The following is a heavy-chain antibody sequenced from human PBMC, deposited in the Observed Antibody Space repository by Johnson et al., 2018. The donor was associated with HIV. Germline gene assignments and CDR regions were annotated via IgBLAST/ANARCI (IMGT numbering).Heavy chain of an antibody. D-gene: IGHD6-19*01. CDR1: GFTFDDYA. V-gene: IGHV3-9*01. J-gene: IGHJ3*02. Sequence: VQLVESGGGLVQPGRSLKLSCAASGFTFDDYAMHWVRQTPGKGLVWVSHFNTDGSTTSYADSVRGRFTIARDNAKNSLHLQMNSLRAEDTAFYYCAKARVRYSSDVDALDIWGQGTMVTVSS. CDR3: AKARVRYSSDVDALDI. CDR2: FNTDGSTT.